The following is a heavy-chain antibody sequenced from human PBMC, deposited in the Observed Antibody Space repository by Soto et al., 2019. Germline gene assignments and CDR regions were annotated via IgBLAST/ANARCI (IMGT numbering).Heavy chain of an antibody. D-gene: IGHD4-17*01. J-gene: IGHJ4*02. Sequence: LRLSCAASGFTFSSYTMTWVRQAPGKGLEWVSGINSGGRTYYADSVKGRFTISRDDSKNTLYLQIISLRAEDTAVYYCAKDLRPDGVWDFAYWGQGTLVTVPS. CDR2: INSGGRT. V-gene: IGHV3-23*01. CDR3: AKDLRPDGVWDFAY. CDR1: GFTFSSYT.